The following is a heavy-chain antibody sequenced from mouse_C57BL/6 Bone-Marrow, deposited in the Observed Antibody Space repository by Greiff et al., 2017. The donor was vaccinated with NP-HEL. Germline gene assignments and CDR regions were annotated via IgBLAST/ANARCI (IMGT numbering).Heavy chain of an antibody. J-gene: IGHJ1*03. Sequence: VQLQQSGAELVRPGASVKLSCTASGFNIKDDYMHWVKQRPEQGLEWIGWIDPENGDTEYASKFQGKATITADTSSNTAYLQLSSLTSEDTAVYYGTTLYSNPIYWYFDVWGTGTTVTVSS. CDR2: IDPENGDT. CDR3: TTLYSNPIYWYFDV. CDR1: GFNIKDDY. V-gene: IGHV14-4*01. D-gene: IGHD2-5*01.